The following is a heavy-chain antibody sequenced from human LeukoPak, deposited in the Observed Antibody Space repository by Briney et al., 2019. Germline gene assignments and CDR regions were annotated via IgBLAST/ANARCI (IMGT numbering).Heavy chain of an antibody. J-gene: IGHJ4*02. CDR1: GGSISSSSYY. CDR3: ARLGYSYGHIDY. D-gene: IGHD5-18*01. V-gene: IGHV4-39*01. Sequence: ETLSLTCTVSGGSISSSSYYWGWLRQPPGRGLEWIGSIYYSGSTYYNPSLKSRVTISVDTSKNQFSLKLSSVTAADTAVYYCARLGYSYGHIDYWGQGTLVTVSS. CDR2: IYYSGST.